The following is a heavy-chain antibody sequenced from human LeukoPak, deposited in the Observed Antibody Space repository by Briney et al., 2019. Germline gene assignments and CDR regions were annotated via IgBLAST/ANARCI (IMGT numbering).Heavy chain of an antibody. CDR1: GGSISSGDYY. CDR2: IYYSGST. D-gene: IGHD1-26*01. J-gene: IGHJ5*02. CDR3: ARVIEGRERWFDP. Sequence: PSETLSLTCTVSGGSISSGDYYWSWIRQPPGKGLEWIGYIYYSGSTYYNPSLKSRVTISVDTSKNQFSLKLSSVTAADTAVYYGARVIEGRERWFDPWGQGTLVTVSS. V-gene: IGHV4-30-4*01.